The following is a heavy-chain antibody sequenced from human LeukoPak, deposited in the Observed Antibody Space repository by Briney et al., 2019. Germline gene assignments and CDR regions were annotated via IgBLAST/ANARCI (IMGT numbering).Heavy chain of an antibody. V-gene: IGHV3-30*03. CDR2: ISYDGSNK. Sequence: PGGSLRLSCAASGFTFSSYGMHWVRQAPGKGLEWVAVISYDGSNKYYIDSVKGRFTISRDNSKNTLYLQMNSLRAEDTAVYYCARDLEDLWEDPLFDYWGQGTLVTVSS. J-gene: IGHJ4*02. CDR3: ARDLEDLWEDPLFDY. D-gene: IGHD3-3*01. CDR1: GFTFSSYG.